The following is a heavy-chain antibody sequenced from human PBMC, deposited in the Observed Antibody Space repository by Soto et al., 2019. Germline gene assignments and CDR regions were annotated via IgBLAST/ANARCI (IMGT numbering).Heavy chain of an antibody. CDR3: ARLQQQLIAYYYYGMDV. V-gene: IGHV5-51*01. J-gene: IGHJ6*02. CDR1: GYSFTSYL. D-gene: IGHD6-13*01. CDR2: IYPGDSDT. Sequence: GESLKISCKGSGYSFTSYLIGWVRQMPGKALEWMGIIYPGDSDTRYSPSFQGQVTISADKSISTAYLQWSSLKASDTAMYYCARLQQQLIAYYYYGMDVWGQGTTVTVSS.